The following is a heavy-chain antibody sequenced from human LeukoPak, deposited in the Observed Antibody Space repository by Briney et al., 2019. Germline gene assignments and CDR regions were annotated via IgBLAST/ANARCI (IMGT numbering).Heavy chain of an antibody. Sequence: SVQVSCKASGGTLSGYAISWVRQPPGQGLEWMGGIIPIFGTANYAQKYQGRVTITADESTSTAYMELSSLRSEDTAVYYCARAASRAYDSSGYYYHPLDYWGQGTLVTVSS. CDR1: GGTLSGYA. V-gene: IGHV1-69*13. J-gene: IGHJ4*02. CDR3: ARAASRAYDSSGYYYHPLDY. CDR2: IIPIFGTA. D-gene: IGHD3-22*01.